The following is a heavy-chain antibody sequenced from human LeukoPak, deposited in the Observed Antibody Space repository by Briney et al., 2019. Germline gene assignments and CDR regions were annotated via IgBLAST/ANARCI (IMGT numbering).Heavy chain of an antibody. V-gene: IGHV1-2*02. D-gene: IGHD6-13*01. CDR3: ARSPLGIAAVDY. J-gene: IGHJ4*02. CDR1: GGSFSSYA. Sequence: ASVKVSCKASGGSFSSYAFSWLRQAPGQGLEWMGWINPNSGGTNYAQKFQGRVTMTRDTSISTAYMELSRLRSDDTAVYYCARSPLGIAAVDYWGQGTLVTVSS. CDR2: INPNSGGT.